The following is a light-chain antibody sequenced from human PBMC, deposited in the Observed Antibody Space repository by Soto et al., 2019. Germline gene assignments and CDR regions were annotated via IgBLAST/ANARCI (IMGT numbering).Light chain of an antibody. J-gene: IGKJ4*01. CDR1: QSILYTSSNKNY. CDR2: WAS. CDR3: QQFYSNPPT. V-gene: IGKV4-1*01. Sequence: DLVLTQSPDSLAVSLGERATINCKSSQSILYTSSNKNYLVWYQQKPGQPPKLLIYWASTRESGVTERFSGSGSGTDFTLTISNLQAEDVAIYYCQQFYSNPPTFGGGTKVDI.